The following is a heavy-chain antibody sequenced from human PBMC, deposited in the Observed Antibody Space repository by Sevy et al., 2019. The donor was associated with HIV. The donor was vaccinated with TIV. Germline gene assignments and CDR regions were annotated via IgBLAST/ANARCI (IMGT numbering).Heavy chain of an antibody. J-gene: IGHJ4*02. D-gene: IGHD3-10*01. CDR1: GFTFSGHY. CDR3: ARDNGEGGRDY. V-gene: IGHV3-72*01. CDR2: IKKKAKSYTT. Sequence: GGYLRLSCAASGFTFSGHYMDWFRQAPGKGLEWVGRIKKKAKSYTTDYAASVKGRFTISRDDSKNSLYLQMNSLKTEDTAMYFCARDNGEGGRDYWGQGTLVTVSS.